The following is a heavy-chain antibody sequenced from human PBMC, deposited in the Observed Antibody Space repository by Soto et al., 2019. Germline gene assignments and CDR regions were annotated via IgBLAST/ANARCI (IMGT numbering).Heavy chain of an antibody. J-gene: IGHJ5*02. CDR2: IYYSGST. CDR1: GGSISSYY. Sequence: QVQLQESGPGLVKPSETLSLTCTVSGGSISSYYWSWIRQPPGKGLEWIGYIYYSGSTNYNPPLKSRVTISVDPSKNQFSLKLSSVTAADTAVYYCARELFGRSVWFDPWGQGTLVTVSS. V-gene: IGHV4-59*01. CDR3: ARELFGRSVWFDP. D-gene: IGHD3-10*01.